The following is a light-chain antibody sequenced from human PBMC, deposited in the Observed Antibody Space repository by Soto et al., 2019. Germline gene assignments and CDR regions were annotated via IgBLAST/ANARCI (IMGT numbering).Light chain of an antibody. CDR2: DVT. Sequence: QSALTQPASVSGSPGQSITISCTGTSSDVGGYDHVSWYQQHPGKAPKLIIYDVTVRPSGISRRFSGSKSDNTASLAVSGLQPEDEADYYCRSYTNKDTLLFGGGTKLTVL. J-gene: IGLJ3*02. CDR3: RSYTNKDTLL. V-gene: IGLV2-14*03. CDR1: SSDVGGYDH.